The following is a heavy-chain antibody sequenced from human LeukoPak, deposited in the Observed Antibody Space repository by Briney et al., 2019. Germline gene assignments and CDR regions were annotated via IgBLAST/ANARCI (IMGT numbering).Heavy chain of an antibody. Sequence: GGSLRLSCAASGFTFGDHIMNWVRQLPGKRLEWVAYVSGSGGTVYYADSVKGRFTVSRDNGKSSLYLQMNSLRVEDTAVYYCAREVAAAGTGWFDPWGQGTLVTVSS. J-gene: IGHJ5*02. V-gene: IGHV3-48*01. CDR2: VSGSGGTV. CDR3: AREVAAAGTGWFDP. CDR1: GFTFGDHI. D-gene: IGHD6-13*01.